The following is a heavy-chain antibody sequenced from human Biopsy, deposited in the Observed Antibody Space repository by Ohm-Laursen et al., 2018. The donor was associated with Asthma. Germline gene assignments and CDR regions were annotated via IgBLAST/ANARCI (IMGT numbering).Heavy chain of an antibody. V-gene: IGHV3-33*01. CDR2: IWFDGSNK. J-gene: IGHJ4*02. Sequence: SLRLSCTAPGFTFGSYGLHWVRQAPGKGLEWVADIWFDGSNKHYADSVKGRFTISRDNSKNTLYFQMNSLRAEDTALYYCGRERSYMVDYWGQGTLVIVSS. CDR1: GFTFGSYG. CDR3: GRERSYMVDY. D-gene: IGHD3-10*01.